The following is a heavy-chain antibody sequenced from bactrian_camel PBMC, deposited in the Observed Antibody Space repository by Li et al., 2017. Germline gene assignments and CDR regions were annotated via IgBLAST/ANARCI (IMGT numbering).Heavy chain of an antibody. J-gene: IGHJ4*01. CDR2: INSGDGST. CDR3: AEDYVDGLGIEY. V-gene: IGHV3S40*01. CDR1: GFTFHSYD. D-gene: IGHD5*01. Sequence: VQLVESGGGLVQPGGSLRLSCTATGFTFHSYDMNWVRQAPGKGLEWVSGINSGDGSTYYADSVKGRFTISRDDAKNTLYLQLNSLKTEDTAMYYCAEDYVDGLGIEYWGQGTQVTVS.